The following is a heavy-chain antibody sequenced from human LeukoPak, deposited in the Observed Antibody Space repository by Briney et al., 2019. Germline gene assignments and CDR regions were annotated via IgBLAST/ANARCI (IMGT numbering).Heavy chain of an antibody. D-gene: IGHD3-3*01. CDR2: ISYDGSNK. V-gene: IGHV3-30-3*01. Sequence: GGSLRLSCAASGFTFSSYAMHWVRQAPGKGLEWVAVISYDGSNKYCADSVKGRFTISRDNSENTLYLQMNSLRSDDTAVYYCAEDFWNFRDSWGQGTLVTVSS. CDR3: AEDFWNFRDS. J-gene: IGHJ5*01. CDR1: GFTFSSYA.